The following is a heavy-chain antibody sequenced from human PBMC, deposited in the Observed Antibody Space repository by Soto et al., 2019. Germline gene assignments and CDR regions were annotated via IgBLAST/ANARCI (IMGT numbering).Heavy chain of an antibody. Sequence: QVQLVQSGAEVKKPGASVKVSCKASGYTFTSYDISWVRQATGQGLEWVGWMNPNSGNTGYAQKFQGRVPRPRNTSISTAYMELSSLRSEDTAVYYCARRRGYAFDIWGQGTMVTVSS. V-gene: IGHV1-8*01. J-gene: IGHJ3*02. CDR2: MNPNSGNT. CDR1: GYTFTSYD. CDR3: ARRRGYAFDI.